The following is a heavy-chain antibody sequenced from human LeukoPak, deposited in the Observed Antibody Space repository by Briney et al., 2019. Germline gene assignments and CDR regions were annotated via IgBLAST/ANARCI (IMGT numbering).Heavy chain of an antibody. J-gene: IGHJ4*02. CDR2: IIPLLGST. CDR1: GGTFGRYA. Sequence: ASVKVSCKTSGGTFGRYAMNWVRPAPGQGLEWMGRIIPLLGSTSYAQKFQGRVTITADISTSTAYMELTRLRSEDTAVYYCARVSPAFNYYGSGSLPDYWGQGTLVTVSS. V-gene: IGHV1-69*04. CDR3: ARVSPAFNYYGSGSLPDY. D-gene: IGHD3-10*01.